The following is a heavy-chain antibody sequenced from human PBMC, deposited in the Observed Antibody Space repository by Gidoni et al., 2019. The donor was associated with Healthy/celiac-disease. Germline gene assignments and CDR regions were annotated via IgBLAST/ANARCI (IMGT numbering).Heavy chain of an antibody. CDR2: SSGSGGST. CDR1: GFTFSSYA. Sequence: EVQLLESGGGLVQPGGSLRLSCAASGFTFSSYAMIWVRQAPGKGLEWVSASSGSGGSTYYADSVKGRFTISRDNSKNTRYLQMNSLRAEDTAVYYCAKGRPRYDFWSGYYTFRGNHYFDYWGQGTLVTVSS. J-gene: IGHJ4*02. V-gene: IGHV3-23*01. D-gene: IGHD3-3*01. CDR3: AKGRPRYDFWSGYYTFRGNHYFDY.